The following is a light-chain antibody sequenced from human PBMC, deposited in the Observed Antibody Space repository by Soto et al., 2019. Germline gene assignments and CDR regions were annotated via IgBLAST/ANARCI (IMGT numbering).Light chain of an antibody. CDR1: QHVSSN. Sequence: EIVMTQSPATLSVSPGGSATLSCRASQHVSSNFAWYRQKPGQAPTLLIYRASTRATGIPARVSGSGSGTEFTLTISSLQSEDFAVYYCQKYNNGPYTFGQGTKLEIK. CDR2: RAS. V-gene: IGKV3-15*01. J-gene: IGKJ2*01. CDR3: QKYNNGPYT.